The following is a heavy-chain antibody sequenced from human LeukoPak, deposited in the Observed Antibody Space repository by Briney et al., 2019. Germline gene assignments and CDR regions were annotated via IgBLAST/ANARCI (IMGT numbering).Heavy chain of an antibody. D-gene: IGHD1-26*01. CDR3: ASRHRGSYYFDY. CDR1: GFTFSDYY. V-gene: IGHV3-11*01. Sequence: GGSLRLSCAASGFTFSDYYMSWIRQAPGKGLEWVSCISSSGSTIYYADSVKGRFTISRDNAKNSLYLQMNSLRAEDTAVYYCASRHRGSYYFDYWGQGTLVTVSS. CDR2: ISSSGSTI. J-gene: IGHJ4*02.